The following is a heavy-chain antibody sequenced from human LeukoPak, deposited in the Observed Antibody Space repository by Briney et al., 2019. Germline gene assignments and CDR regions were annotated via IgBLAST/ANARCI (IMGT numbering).Heavy chain of an antibody. Sequence: ASVKVSCKASGYTFTTYDINWVRQATGQGLEWMGWMNPNSGNTGYTQKFQGRVTMTRDTSISTAYMELSRLRSDDTAVYYCARVGYYDILTGSGGLDYWGQGTLVTVSS. J-gene: IGHJ4*02. CDR2: MNPNSGNT. CDR3: ARVGYYDILTGSGGLDY. V-gene: IGHV1-8*01. CDR1: GYTFTTYD. D-gene: IGHD3-9*01.